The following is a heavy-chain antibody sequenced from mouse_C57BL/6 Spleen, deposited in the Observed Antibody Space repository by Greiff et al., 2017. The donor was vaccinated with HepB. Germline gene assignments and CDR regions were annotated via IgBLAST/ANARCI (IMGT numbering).Heavy chain of an antibody. J-gene: IGHJ3*01. CDR1: GYTFTDYY. CDR3: ARPELGQAWFAY. V-gene: IGHV1-76*01. Sequence: QVQLQQSGAELVRPGASVKLSCKASGYTFTDYYINWVKQRPGQGLEWIARIYPGSGNTYYNEKFKGKATLTAEKSSSTAYMQLSSLTSEDSAVYFCARPELGQAWFAYWGQGTLVTVSA. D-gene: IGHD4-1*01. CDR2: IYPGSGNT.